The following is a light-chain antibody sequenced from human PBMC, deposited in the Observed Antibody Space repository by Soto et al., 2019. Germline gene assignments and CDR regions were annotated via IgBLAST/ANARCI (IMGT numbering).Light chain of an antibody. Sequence: QSVLTQPPSVSAAPGQKVTISCSGSSSNIGNNYVSWYQQFPGTAPKLLIYDNNKRPSGIPDRFSGSKSGTSATLGITGLQTGDEADYYCGTWDSSLSAVVFGGGTTLTVL. J-gene: IGLJ2*01. CDR1: SSNIGNNY. CDR2: DNN. V-gene: IGLV1-51*01. CDR3: GTWDSSLSAVV.